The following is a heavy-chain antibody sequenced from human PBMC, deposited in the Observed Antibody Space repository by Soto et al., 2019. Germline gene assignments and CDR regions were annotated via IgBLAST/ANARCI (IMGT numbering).Heavy chain of an antibody. V-gene: IGHV3-23*01. Sequence: PGGSLRLSCAASGFTFGSYAMIWVRQAPGKGLVWVSTISSSGDSAYYADSVKGRFTISRDNSKNTLYLQMNSLRAEDTAVYYCARGKTYFDYWGQGTLVTVSS. J-gene: IGHJ4*02. CDR3: ARGKTYFDY. CDR2: ISSSGDSA. CDR1: GFTFGSYA.